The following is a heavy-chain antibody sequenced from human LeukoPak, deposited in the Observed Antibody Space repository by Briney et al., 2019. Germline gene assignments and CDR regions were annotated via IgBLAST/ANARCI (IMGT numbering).Heavy chain of an antibody. D-gene: IGHD2-2*01. CDR2: INHSGST. CDR3: ARGVLHCSSTSCYAGRYYYYYYMDV. CDR1: GGSISSNW. V-gene: IGHV4-4*02. J-gene: IGHJ6*03. Sequence: SETLSLTCAVSGGSISSNWWSWVRQPPGKGLEWIGEINHSGSTNYNPSLKSRVTISVDTSKNQFSLKLSSVTAADTAVYYCARGVLHCSSTSCYAGRYYYYYYMDVWGKGTTVTVSS.